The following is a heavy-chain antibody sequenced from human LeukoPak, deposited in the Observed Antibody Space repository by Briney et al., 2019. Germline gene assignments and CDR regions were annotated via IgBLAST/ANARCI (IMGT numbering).Heavy chain of an antibody. CDR3: TTDGVIVGGSFDY. J-gene: IGHJ4*02. Sequence: GGSLRHSCAASGFTFSNAWMSWVRQAPGKGLEWVGRIKSKTDGGTTDYAAPVKGRFTISRDDSKNTLYLQMNSLKTEDTAVYYCTTDGVIVGGSFDYWGQGTLVTVSS. CDR1: GFTFSNAW. CDR2: IKSKTDGGTT. V-gene: IGHV3-15*01. D-gene: IGHD1-26*01.